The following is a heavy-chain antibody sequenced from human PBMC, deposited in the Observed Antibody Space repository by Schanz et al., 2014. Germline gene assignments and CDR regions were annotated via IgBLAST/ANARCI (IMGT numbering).Heavy chain of an antibody. CDR3: ARGYGDSPTDF. Sequence: QVQLVQSGAEVKKPGASVKVSCKASGYTFTSDSMHWVRQAPGQGLEWLGWMNPNSGNPGFAQKFRGRVTMTRNTSMSTAYIELHILTSEDTAVYYCARGYGDSPTDFWGQGTLVTVSS. J-gene: IGHJ4*02. V-gene: IGHV1-8*02. D-gene: IGHD4-17*01. CDR2: MNPNSGNP. CDR1: GYTFTSDS.